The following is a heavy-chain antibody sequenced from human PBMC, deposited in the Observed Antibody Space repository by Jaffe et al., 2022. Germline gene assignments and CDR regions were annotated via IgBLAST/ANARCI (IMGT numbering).Heavy chain of an antibody. V-gene: IGHV3-21*01. D-gene: IGHD4-17*01. Sequence: EVQLVESGGGLVKPGGSLRLSCAASGFTFSSYSMNWVRQAPGKGLEWVSSISSSSSYIYYADSVKGRFTISRDNAKNSLYLQMNSLRAEDTAVYYCARDPRPVTTLRGLHYFDYWGQGTLVTVSS. J-gene: IGHJ4*02. CDR2: ISSSSSYI. CDR3: ARDPRPVTTLRGLHYFDY. CDR1: GFTFSSYS.